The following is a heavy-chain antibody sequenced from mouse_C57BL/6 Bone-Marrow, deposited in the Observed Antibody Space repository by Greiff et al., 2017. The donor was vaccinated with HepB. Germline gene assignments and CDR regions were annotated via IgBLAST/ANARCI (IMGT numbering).Heavy chain of an antibody. V-gene: IGHV6-6*01. D-gene: IGHD2-2*01. CDR3: TRRATMVTTSHWYFDV. CDR2: IRNKANNHAT. J-gene: IGHJ1*03. Sequence: EVKLMESGGGLVQPGGSMKLSCAASGFTFSDAWMDWVRQSPEKGLEWVAEIRNKANNHATYYAESVKGRFTISRDDSKSSVYLQMNSLRAEDTGIYYCTRRATMVTTSHWYFDVWGTGTTVTVSS. CDR1: GFTFSDAW.